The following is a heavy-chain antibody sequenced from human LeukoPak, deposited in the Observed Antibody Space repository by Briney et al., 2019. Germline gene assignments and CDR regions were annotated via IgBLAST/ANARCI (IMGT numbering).Heavy chain of an antibody. V-gene: IGHV3-43*02. CDR3: AKDIAGYSYGIDY. Sequence: TGGSLRLSCAASGFTFHDYAMHWVRQAPGKGLEWVSLISGNGESTYYADSVKGRFTISRDNSKSSLYLQMNSLRTEDTALYYCAKDIAGYSYGIDYWGQGTLVTVSS. CDR2: ISGNGEST. D-gene: IGHD5-18*01. J-gene: IGHJ4*02. CDR1: GFTFHDYA.